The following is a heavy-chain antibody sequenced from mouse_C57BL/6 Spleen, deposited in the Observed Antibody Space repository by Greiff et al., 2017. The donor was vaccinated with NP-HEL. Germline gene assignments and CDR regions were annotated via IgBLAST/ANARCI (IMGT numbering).Heavy chain of an antibody. D-gene: IGHD1-1*01. V-gene: IGHV1-39*01. CDR2: LNPNYGTT. CDR1: GYSFTDYN. J-gene: IGHJ4*01. CDR3: ARPLYGSSEAYAMDY. Sequence: VQLQQSGPELVKPGASVKISCKASGYSFTDYNMNWVKQSNGKSLEWIGVLNPNYGTTSYNQKFKGKATLTVDQSSSTAYMQLNSLTSEDSAVYYCARPLYGSSEAYAMDYWGQGTSVTVSS.